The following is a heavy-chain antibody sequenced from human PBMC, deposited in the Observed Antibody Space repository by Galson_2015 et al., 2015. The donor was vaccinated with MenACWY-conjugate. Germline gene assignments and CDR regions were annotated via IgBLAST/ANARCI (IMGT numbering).Heavy chain of an antibody. J-gene: IGHJ4*02. CDR1: GFTFSRYG. Sequence: SLRLGDGASGFTFSRYGISWVRQGRGEGLGWVDDISYDGSNKYYADSVKVRITISRYNSKITLYLPMHSLRVEDTAVYYCAKDRDSRNLYCYFDYWGQGTLVTVSS. CDR3: AKDRDSRNLYCYFDY. CDR2: ISYDGSNK. V-gene: IGHV3-30*18. D-gene: IGHD2-8*02.